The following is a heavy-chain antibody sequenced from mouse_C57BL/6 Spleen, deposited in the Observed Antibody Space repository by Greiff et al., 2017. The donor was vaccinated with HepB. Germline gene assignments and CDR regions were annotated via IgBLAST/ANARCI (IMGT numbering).Heavy chain of an antibody. V-gene: IGHV14-2*01. CDR2: IDPEDGDT. CDR1: GFNIKDYY. CDR3: ARGTTVEENYFGY. Sequence: EVQLQQSGAELVKPGASVKLSCTASGFNIKDYYMHWVKQRTEQGLEWIGRIDPEDGDTKYAPKFQGKATITADTSSNTAYLQLSSLTSEETAVYYCARGTTVEENYFGYWGQGTTLTVSS. J-gene: IGHJ2*01. D-gene: IGHD1-1*01.